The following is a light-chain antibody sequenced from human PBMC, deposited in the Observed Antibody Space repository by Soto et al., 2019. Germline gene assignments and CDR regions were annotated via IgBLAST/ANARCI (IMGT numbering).Light chain of an antibody. CDR1: QSVSSSF. CDR2: GAS. J-gene: IGKJ4*01. Sequence: EIVLTQSPGTLSLSPGERATLSCRASQSVSSSFLAWYQQKPGQAPRLLIYGASSRATGIPDRFSGSGSGTDFTLTSIRLEPEDVAVYYCQQYGSSPLTFGGGTKVEIK. V-gene: IGKV3-20*01. CDR3: QQYGSSPLT.